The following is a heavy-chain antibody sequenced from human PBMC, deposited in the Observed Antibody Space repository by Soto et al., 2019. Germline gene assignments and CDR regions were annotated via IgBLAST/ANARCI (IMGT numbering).Heavy chain of an antibody. V-gene: IGHV1-69*04. CDR3: ARATNYCSSTSCFLDY. J-gene: IGHJ4*02. Sequence: KVSCKASGGTFSSYAISWVRQAPGQGLEWMGRIIPILGIANYAQKFQGRVTITADKSTSTAYMELSSLRSEDTAVYYCARATNYCSSTSCFLDYWGQGTLVTVSS. CDR2: IIPILGIA. D-gene: IGHD2-2*01. CDR1: GGTFSSYA.